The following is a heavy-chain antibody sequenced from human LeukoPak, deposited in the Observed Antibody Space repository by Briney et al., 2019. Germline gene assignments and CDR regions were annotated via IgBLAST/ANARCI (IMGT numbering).Heavy chain of an antibody. Sequence: ETLSLTCTVSGRSISSFYWSWIRQPPGQGLEWLGYIYYTGSTNYNPSLKSRVTISVDTSKNRFSLKLSSVTAADTAVYYCAMTRGYSYGYLDYWGQGTLVTASS. CDR3: AMTRGYSYGYLDY. J-gene: IGHJ4*02. V-gene: IGHV4-59*08. CDR1: GRSISSFY. CDR2: IYYTGST. D-gene: IGHD5-18*01.